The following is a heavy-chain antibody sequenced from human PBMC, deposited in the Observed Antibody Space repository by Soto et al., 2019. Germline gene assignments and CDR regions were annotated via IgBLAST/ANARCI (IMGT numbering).Heavy chain of an antibody. Sequence: SVKVSCKASGGTFSSYTISWVRQAPGQGLEWMGRIIPILGIANYAQKFQGRVTITADKSTSTAYMELSSLRSEDTAVYYCAKDRGLTPAELRPWGQGTLVTVSS. CDR1: GGTFSSYT. J-gene: IGHJ4*02. CDR3: AKDRGLTPAELRP. CDR2: IIPILGIA. D-gene: IGHD1-7*01. V-gene: IGHV1-69*04.